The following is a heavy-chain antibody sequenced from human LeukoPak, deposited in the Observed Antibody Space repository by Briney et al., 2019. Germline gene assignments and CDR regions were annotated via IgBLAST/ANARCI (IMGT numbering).Heavy chain of an antibody. Sequence: SETLSLTCAVSGGSISSYYWSWIRQPPGKGLEWIGYIYYSGSTNYNPSLKSRVTISVDTSKNQFSLKLSSVTAADTAVYYCARLPGSGHDAFDIWGQGTMVTVSS. V-gene: IGHV4-59*08. CDR1: GGSISSYY. D-gene: IGHD2-15*01. CDR3: ARLPGSGHDAFDI. J-gene: IGHJ3*02. CDR2: IYYSGST.